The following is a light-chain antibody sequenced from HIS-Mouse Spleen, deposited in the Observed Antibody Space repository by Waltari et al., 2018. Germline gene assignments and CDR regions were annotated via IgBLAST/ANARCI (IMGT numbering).Light chain of an antibody. CDR3: QQYNNWWT. V-gene: IGKV3-15*01. CDR1: QSVSSN. J-gene: IGKJ1*01. CDR2: GAS. Sequence: EIVMTQSPATLSVSPGERATLACRASQSVSSNLAWYQQKPGQAPRLLIYGASTRATGIPASFSGSESGTEFTLTISSMQSEDFAVDYCQQYNNWWTFGQGTKVEIK.